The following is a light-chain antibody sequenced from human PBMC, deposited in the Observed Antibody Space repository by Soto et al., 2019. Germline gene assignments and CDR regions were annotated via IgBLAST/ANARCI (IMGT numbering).Light chain of an antibody. Sequence: QSALTQPPSASGSPGQSVTISCTGTSSDVGGYNYVSWYQQHPGKAPKLMIYEVSKRPSGVPDRLPGSKSGNTASLTVSGLQAEDESDYYCSSYAGSNNLGVFGTGTKVNVL. CDR3: SSYAGSNNLGV. J-gene: IGLJ1*01. V-gene: IGLV2-8*01. CDR1: SSDVGGYNY. CDR2: EVS.